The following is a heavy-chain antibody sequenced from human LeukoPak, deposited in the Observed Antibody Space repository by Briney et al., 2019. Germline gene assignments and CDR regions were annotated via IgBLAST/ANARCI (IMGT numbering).Heavy chain of an antibody. J-gene: IGHJ6*03. CDR1: GGSFSGYY. Sequence: SETLSLTCAVYGGSFSGYYWSWIRQPPGKGLEWIGEINHSGSTNYNPSLKSRVTISVDTSKNQFSLKLSSVTAADTAVYYCARPLIVVVPAAKRPYYMDVWGKGTTATVSS. D-gene: IGHD2-2*01. CDR2: INHSGST. V-gene: IGHV4-34*01. CDR3: ARPLIVVVPAAKRPYYMDV.